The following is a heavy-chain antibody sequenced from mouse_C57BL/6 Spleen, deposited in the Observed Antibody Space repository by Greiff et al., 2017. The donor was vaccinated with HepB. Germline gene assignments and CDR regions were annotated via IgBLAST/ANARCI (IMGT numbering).Heavy chain of an antibody. V-gene: IGHV1-69*01. J-gene: IGHJ4*01. CDR1: GYTFTSYW. Sequence: QVQLQQPGAELVMPGASVKLSCKASGYTFTSYWMHWVKQRPGQGLEWIGEIDPSDSYTNYNQKFKGKSTLTVDKSSSTAYMQLSSLTSEDSAVYYCAITTVVMDYWGQGTSVTVSS. CDR3: AITTVVMDY. CDR2: IDPSDSYT. D-gene: IGHD1-1*01.